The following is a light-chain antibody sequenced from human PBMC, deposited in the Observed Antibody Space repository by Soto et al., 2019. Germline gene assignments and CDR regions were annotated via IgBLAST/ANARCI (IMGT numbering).Light chain of an antibody. CDR3: SSNAGSLYVV. CDR2: DVS. CDR1: SSDVGAYNY. Sequence: QSALTQPRSVSGSPGQSVVISCTGTSSDVGAYNYVSWYQQHPGKAPKLMIYDVSRRPSGVPDRFSGSKSGNTASLSISGLQDEDAADYYCSSNAGSLYVVFGGGTKLTVL. J-gene: IGLJ2*01. V-gene: IGLV2-11*01.